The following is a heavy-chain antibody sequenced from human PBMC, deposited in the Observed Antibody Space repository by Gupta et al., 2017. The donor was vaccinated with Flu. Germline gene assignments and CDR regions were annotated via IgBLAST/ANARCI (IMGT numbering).Heavy chain of an antibody. CDR1: GGRFTNFG. J-gene: IGHJ6*02. V-gene: IGHV1-69*06. D-gene: IGHD3-3*01. Sequence: QVQLVQSGAEVKKPGSSVKVSCKASGGRFTNFGINWVRQAPGQGLEWMGGIIPMFGTTNYAQKFQERVTITADKSTSTAYMELSSLRSEDTAVYFCARESITVFGVVITNPYYGMDVWGQGTTVTVSS. CDR2: IIPMFGTT. CDR3: ARESITVFGVVITNPYYGMDV.